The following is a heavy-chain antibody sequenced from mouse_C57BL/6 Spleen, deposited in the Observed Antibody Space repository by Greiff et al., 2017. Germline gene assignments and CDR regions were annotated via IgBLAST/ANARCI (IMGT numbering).Heavy chain of an antibody. V-gene: IGHV1-15*01. CDR1: GYTFTDYE. CDR3: TRCDYGPFAE. Sequence: VQLQQSGAELVRPGASVTLSCTASGYTFTDYEMHWVKQTPVHGLEWIGAIDPETGGTAYNQKFQGKAILTADKSSSTAYLELRSLTSEDSAVYYCTRCDYGPFAEGGQGTLDTVYA. D-gene: IGHD1-1*02. CDR2: IDPETGGT. J-gene: IGHJ3*01.